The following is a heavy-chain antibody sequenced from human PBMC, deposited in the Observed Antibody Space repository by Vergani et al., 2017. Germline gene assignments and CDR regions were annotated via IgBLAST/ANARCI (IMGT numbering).Heavy chain of an antibody. Sequence: QVQLQESGPGLVKPSETLSLTCTVSGGSVSSGSYYWSWIRQPPGKGLEWIGYIYYSGSTNYNPSLKSRVTISVDTSKNQFSLKLSSVTAADTAVYYCARTHRVAGTGYYYGMDVWGQGTTVTVSS. CDR2: IYYSGST. V-gene: IGHV4-61*01. D-gene: IGHD6-19*01. CDR1: GGSVSSGSYY. J-gene: IGHJ6*02. CDR3: ARTHRVAGTGYYYGMDV.